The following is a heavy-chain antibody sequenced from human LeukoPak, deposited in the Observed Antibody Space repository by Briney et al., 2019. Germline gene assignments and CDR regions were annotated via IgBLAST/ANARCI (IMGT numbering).Heavy chain of an antibody. CDR1: GFTFSSYS. D-gene: IGHD1-26*01. CDR2: ISSSSSYI. Sequence: GGSLRLSCAASGFTFSSYSMNWVRQAPGKGLEWVSSISSSSSYIYYADSVKGRFTISRDNAKNSLYLQMNSLRAEDTAVYYCARRMWELLRARAFDIWGQGTMVTVSS. CDR3: ARRMWELLRARAFDI. V-gene: IGHV3-21*01. J-gene: IGHJ3*02.